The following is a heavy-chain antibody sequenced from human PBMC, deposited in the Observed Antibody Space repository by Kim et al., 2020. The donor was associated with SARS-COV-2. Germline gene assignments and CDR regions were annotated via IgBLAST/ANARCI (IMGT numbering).Heavy chain of an antibody. D-gene: IGHD3-10*01. CDR3: ARHAIGESLNWFDP. J-gene: IGHJ5*02. V-gene: IGHV4-59*08. Sequence: NPSLKNRVTISVDTSKNQFSLKLSSVTAADTAVYYCARHAIGESLNWFDPWGQGTLVTVSS.